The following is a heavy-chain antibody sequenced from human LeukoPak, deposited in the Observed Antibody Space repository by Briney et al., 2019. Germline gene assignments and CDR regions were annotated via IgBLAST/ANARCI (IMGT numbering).Heavy chain of an antibody. CDR1: GFSLSTSGVG. V-gene: IGHV2-5*01. CDR3: AHRPGSSSWLKYFQH. Sequence: SGPTLLKPTQTLTLTCTFSGFSLSTSGVGVGWICQPPGKALEWLALIYWNDDKRYSPSLKSRLTITKDTSKNQVVLTMTNMDPVDTATYYCAHRPGSSSWLKYFQHWARAPWSPSPQ. J-gene: IGHJ1*01. CDR2: IYWNDDK. D-gene: IGHD6-13*01.